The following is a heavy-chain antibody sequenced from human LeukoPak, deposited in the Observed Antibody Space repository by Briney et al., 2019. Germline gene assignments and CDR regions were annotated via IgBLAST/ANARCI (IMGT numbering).Heavy chain of an antibody. CDR1: GFAVSSNY. CDR2: ISYDGNNK. D-gene: IGHD2-21*02. Sequence: PGGSLRLSCAASGFAVSSNYMNWVRQAPGKGLEWVAVISYDGNNKYYADSVKGRFTISRDNSKNTLYLQMNSLRVEDTAVYYCAREGDQGDGLDVWGQGTTVTVSS. CDR3: AREGDQGDGLDV. J-gene: IGHJ6*02. V-gene: IGHV3-30-3*01.